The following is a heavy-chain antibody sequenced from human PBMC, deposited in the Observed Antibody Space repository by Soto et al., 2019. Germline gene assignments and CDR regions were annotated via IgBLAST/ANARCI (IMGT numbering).Heavy chain of an antibody. V-gene: IGHV3-30*18. J-gene: IGHJ6*02. D-gene: IGHD3-3*01. CDR3: AKERSGGGMDV. CDR1: GFTFSSYG. Sequence: QVQLVESGGGVVQPGRSLRLSCAASGFTFSSYGMHWVRQAPGKGLEWVAVISYDGSNKYYADSVKGRFTISRDNSKNTLYLQMNSLRAEDTAVYYCAKERSGGGMDVWGQRTTVTVSS. CDR2: ISYDGSNK.